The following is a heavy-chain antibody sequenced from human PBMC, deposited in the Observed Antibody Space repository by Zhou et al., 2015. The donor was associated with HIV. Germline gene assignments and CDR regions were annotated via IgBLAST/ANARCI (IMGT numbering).Heavy chain of an antibody. CDR3: ARDLKDTAMVRYYYYGMDV. J-gene: IGHJ6*02. V-gene: IGHV1-69*01. CDR2: VIPLFGTT. CDR1: GDTFSSYG. D-gene: IGHD5-18*01. Sequence: QVQLVQSGAEVKKPGSSVKVSCKASGDTFSSYGISWVRQAPGQGLEWMGGVIPLFGTTNYAQKFQGRVTITADESTNTAYMELSSLTSEDTAVYYCARDLKDTAMVRYYYYGMDVWGQGTTVTVSS.